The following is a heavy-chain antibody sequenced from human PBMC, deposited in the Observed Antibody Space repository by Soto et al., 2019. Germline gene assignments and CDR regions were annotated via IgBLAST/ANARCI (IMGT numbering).Heavy chain of an antibody. CDR3: ARGGGGYCTNRVFYPTNIRKSYYYYYMDV. V-gene: IGHV4-34*01. Sequence: PSETLSLTCAVYGGSFSGYYWSWIRQPPGKGLEWIGEINHSGSTNYNPSLKSRVTISVDTSKNQFSLKLSSVTAADTAVYYCARGGGGYCTNRVFYPTNIRKSYYYYYMDVWGKGTTVTVSS. D-gene: IGHD2-8*01. J-gene: IGHJ6*03. CDR2: INHSGST. CDR1: GGSFSGYY.